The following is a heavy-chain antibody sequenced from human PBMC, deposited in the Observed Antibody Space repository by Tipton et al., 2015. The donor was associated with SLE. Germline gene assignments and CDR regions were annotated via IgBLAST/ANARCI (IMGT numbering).Heavy chain of an antibody. J-gene: IGHJ6*02. V-gene: IGHV3-11*01. Sequence: SLRLSCAASGFTFSDYYMSWIRQAPGKGLEWVSYISSSGSTIYYADSVKGRFTISRDNAKNSLYLQMNSLRAEDTAVYYCESHTDYYGMDVWGQGTTVTVSS. CDR1: GFTFSDYY. CDR2: ISSSGSTI. CDR3: ESHTDYYGMDV. D-gene: IGHD2-8*02.